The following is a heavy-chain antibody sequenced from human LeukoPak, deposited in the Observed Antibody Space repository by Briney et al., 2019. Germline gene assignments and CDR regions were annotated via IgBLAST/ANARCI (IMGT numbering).Heavy chain of an antibody. J-gene: IGHJ3*02. Sequence: ASVKVSCKASGYTFTGYYMHWVRQAPGQGLEWMGWINPNSGGTNYAQKFQGRVTVTRDTSISTAYMELSRLRSDDTAVYYCARDWPEVYADAFDIWGQGTMVTVSS. V-gene: IGHV1-2*02. CDR2: INPNSGGT. CDR1: GYTFTGYY. CDR3: ARDWPEVYADAFDI. D-gene: IGHD2-8*01.